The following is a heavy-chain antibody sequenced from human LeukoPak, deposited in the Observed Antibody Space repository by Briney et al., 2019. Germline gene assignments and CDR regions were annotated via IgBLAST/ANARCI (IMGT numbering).Heavy chain of an antibody. V-gene: IGHV3-23*01. CDR1: GFTFSSYA. CDR3: AKVLDYDILTGLA. Sequence: GGSLRLSCAASGFTFSSYAMSWVRQAPGKGLEWVSSISGSGGSTYYAGSVKGRFTISRDNSKNTLYLQMNRLRAEDTAVYYCAKVLDYDILTGLAGGQGTLVTVSS. CDR2: ISGSGGST. J-gene: IGHJ4*02. D-gene: IGHD3-9*01.